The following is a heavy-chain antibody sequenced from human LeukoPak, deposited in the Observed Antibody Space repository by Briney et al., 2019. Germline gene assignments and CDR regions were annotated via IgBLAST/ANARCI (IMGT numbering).Heavy chain of an antibody. V-gene: IGHV3-43D*03. D-gene: IGHD3-10*01. Sequence: GGSLRLPCAASGFTFDDYAMHWVRQAPGKGLEWVSVINWDSGRTYYADSVKGRFTISRENRKNSLYLQMNSLRAEDTALYYCAKDSKFGPYGSGSYGAFDIWGQGTMVTVSS. CDR3: AKDSKFGPYGSGSYGAFDI. J-gene: IGHJ3*02. CDR2: INWDSGRT. CDR1: GFTFDDYA.